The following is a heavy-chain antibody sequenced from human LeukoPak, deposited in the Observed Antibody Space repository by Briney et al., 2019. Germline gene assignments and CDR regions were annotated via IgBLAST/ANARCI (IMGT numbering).Heavy chain of an antibody. Sequence: GGSLRLSCAASGFTFGSYSMNWVRQAPGKGLEWVSSISSSSSYIYYADSVKGRFTISRDNAKNSLYLQMNSLRAEDTAVYYCARFGVPTIYYYYYMDVWGKGTTVTVSS. CDR2: ISSSSSYI. V-gene: IGHV3-21*01. CDR3: ARFGVPTIYYYYYMDV. CDR1: GFTFGSYS. D-gene: IGHD3-3*01. J-gene: IGHJ6*03.